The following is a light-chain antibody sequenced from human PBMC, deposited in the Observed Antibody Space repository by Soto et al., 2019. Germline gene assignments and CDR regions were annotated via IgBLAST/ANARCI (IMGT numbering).Light chain of an antibody. CDR2: AAS. J-gene: IGKJ4*01. CDR1: QTISNY. V-gene: IGKV1-39*01. Sequence: DIQMTQSPSSLSASVGDRDTITCRASQTISNYVNWYQQELGEAPKLLIHAASSLQGGVPSRFSGNGSGTDFTLTISSLQPEDFATYYCQQTYKIPLTFGGGTKVEI. CDR3: QQTYKIPLT.